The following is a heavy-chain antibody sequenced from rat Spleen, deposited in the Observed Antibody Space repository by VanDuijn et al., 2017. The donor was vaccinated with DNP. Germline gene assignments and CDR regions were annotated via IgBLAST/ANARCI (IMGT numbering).Heavy chain of an antibody. D-gene: IGHD1-11*01. V-gene: IGHV3-3*01. CDR1: GYSITSSYR. J-gene: IGHJ1*01. CDR2: INYSGAT. CDR3: ARGLNYGGYIDSWYVDF. Sequence: EVQLQESGPGLVKPSQSLSLTCSVTGYSITSSYRWNWIRKFPGNKLEWMGYINYSGATAYNPSLRSRISITSDTSKNHFFLQVNSVTTEDTATYYCARGLNYGGYIDSWYVDFWGAGTMVTVSS.